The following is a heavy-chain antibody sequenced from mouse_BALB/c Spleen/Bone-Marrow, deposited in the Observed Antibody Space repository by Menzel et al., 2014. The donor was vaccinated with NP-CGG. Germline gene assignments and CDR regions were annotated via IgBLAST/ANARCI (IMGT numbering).Heavy chain of an antibody. V-gene: IGHV5-9-3*01. CDR1: GFTFSSYA. CDR2: ISSGGSYT. D-gene: IGHD2-4*01. Sequence: DVKVEESGGGLVKPGGSLKLSCAASGFTFSSYAMSWVRQTPEKRLEWVATISSGGSYTYYPDSVKGRFTISRDNAKNTLYLQMSSLRSEDTAMYYCARHGITRLLDYWGQGTTLTVSS. CDR3: ARHGITRLLDY. J-gene: IGHJ2*01.